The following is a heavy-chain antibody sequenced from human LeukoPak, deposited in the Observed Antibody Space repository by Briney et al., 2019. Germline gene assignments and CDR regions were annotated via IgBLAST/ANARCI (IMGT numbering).Heavy chain of an antibody. CDR2: IYYSGST. CDR1: GGSISSYY. V-gene: IGHV4-59*01. CDR3: ARDRYDAFDI. Sequence: SQTLSLTCTVSGGSISSYYWSWIRQPPGKGLEWIGYIYYSGSTNYNPSLKSRVTISVDTSKNQFSLKLSSVTAADTAVYYCARDRYDAFDIWGQGTMVTVSS. D-gene: IGHD1-1*01. J-gene: IGHJ3*02.